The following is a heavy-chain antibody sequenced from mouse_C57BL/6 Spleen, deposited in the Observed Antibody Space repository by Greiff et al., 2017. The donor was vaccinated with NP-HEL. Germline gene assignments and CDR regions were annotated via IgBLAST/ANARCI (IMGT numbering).Heavy chain of an antibody. CDR3: ARPSTVVGKAWFAY. V-gene: IGHV1-53*01. CDR2: INPSNGGT. Sequence: VKLQQPGTELVKPGASVKLSCKASGYTFTSYWMHWVKQRPGQGLEWIGNINPSNGGTNYNEQFKSKSTLTVDKSSSTAYMPLSSLTSEDSAVYYCARPSTVVGKAWFAYWGQGTLVTVSA. D-gene: IGHD1-1*01. J-gene: IGHJ3*01. CDR1: GYTFTSYW.